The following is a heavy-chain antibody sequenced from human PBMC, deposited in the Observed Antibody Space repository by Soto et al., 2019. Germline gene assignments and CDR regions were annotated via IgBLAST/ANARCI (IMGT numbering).Heavy chain of an antibody. Sequence: ASVKVSCKASGYTFTSYYMQWVRQAPGQGLELMGIINPSGGSTSYAQKFQGRVTMTRDTSTSTVYMELSSLRSEDTAVYYCARDRGRLSSGYRYYYYYGMDVWGQGTTVTVYS. CDR2: INPSGGST. J-gene: IGHJ6*02. CDR1: GYTFTSYY. D-gene: IGHD3-22*01. V-gene: IGHV1-46*01. CDR3: ARDRGRLSSGYRYYYYYGMDV.